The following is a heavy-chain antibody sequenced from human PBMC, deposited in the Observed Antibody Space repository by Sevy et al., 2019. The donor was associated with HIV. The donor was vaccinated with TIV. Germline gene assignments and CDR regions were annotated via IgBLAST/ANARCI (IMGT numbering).Heavy chain of an antibody. J-gene: IGHJ4*02. CDR1: GFTFSSYN. V-gene: IGHV3-21*01. D-gene: IGHD3-3*01. CDR3: ARDAPPPGYDFWSGYYYFDY. Sequence: GESLKISCAASGFTFSSYNMNWVRQAPGKGLEWVSSISSSSSYIYYADSVKGRFTISRDNAKNSLYLQMNSLRAEDTAVYYCARDAPPPGYDFWSGYYYFDYWGQGTLVTVSS. CDR2: ISSSSSYI.